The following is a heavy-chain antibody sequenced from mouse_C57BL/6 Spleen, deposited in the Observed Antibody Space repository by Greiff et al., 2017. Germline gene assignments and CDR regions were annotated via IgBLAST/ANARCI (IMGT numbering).Heavy chain of an antibody. CDR3: ARQLRLRYYFDY. J-gene: IGHJ2*01. CDR1: GYTFTSYW. D-gene: IGHD3-2*02. CDR2: IDPSDSYT. Sequence: VQLQQSGAELVMPGASVKLSCKASGYTFTSYWMHWVKQRPGQGLEWIGEIDPSDSYTNYNQKFKGKSTLTVDKSSSTAYMQLSSLTSEDSAVYYCARQLRLRYYFDYWGQGTTLTVSS. V-gene: IGHV1-69*01.